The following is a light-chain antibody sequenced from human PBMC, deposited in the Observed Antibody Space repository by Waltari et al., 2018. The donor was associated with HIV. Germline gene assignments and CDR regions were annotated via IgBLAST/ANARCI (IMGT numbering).Light chain of an antibody. Sequence: QSALTQPPSASGSPGQSVTISCTGTRSDVGGYNYVSWYQQHPGKAPKLMIFDVSKRPSGVPDRFSGSKSGNTASLTISGLQADDEADYYCSSYTSSSTYVFGSGTRVTVL. CDR2: DVS. CDR3: SSYTSSSTYV. J-gene: IGLJ1*01. V-gene: IGLV2-8*01. CDR1: RSDVGGYNY.